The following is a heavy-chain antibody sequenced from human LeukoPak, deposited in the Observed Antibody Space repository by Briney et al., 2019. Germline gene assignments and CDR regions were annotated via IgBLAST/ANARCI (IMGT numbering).Heavy chain of an antibody. V-gene: IGHV4-59*01. Sequence: GSLRLSCAASGFTFSDYYMSWIRQPPGKGLEWIGYIYYSGSTNYNPSLKSRVTISVHTSKNQFSLKLSSVTAADTAVYYCARLTGYSSESWFDPWGQGTLVTVSS. D-gene: IGHD3-9*01. CDR1: GFTFSDYY. J-gene: IGHJ5*02. CDR3: ARLTGYSSESWFDP. CDR2: IYYSGST.